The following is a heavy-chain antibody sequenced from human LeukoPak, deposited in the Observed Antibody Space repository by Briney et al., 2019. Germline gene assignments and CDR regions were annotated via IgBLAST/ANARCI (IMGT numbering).Heavy chain of an antibody. Sequence: SETLSLTCAVYGGSFSGYYWSCIRQPPGKGLEWIGEINHSGSTNYNPSLKSRVTISVDTSKNQFSLKLSSVTAADTAVYYCASGSTYDYVWGSYRPPDAFDIWGQGTMVTVSS. CDR1: GGSFSGYY. CDR2: INHSGST. J-gene: IGHJ3*02. CDR3: ASGSTYDYVWGSYRPPDAFDI. D-gene: IGHD3-16*02. V-gene: IGHV4-34*01.